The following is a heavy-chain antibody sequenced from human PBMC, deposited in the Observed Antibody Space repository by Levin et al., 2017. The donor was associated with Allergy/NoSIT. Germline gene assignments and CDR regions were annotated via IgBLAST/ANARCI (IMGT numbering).Heavy chain of an antibody. CDR1: WDSVSSNSAA. D-gene: IGHD4/OR15-4a*01. J-gene: IGHJ6*02. Sequence: SPTLSLPCAISWDSVSSNSAAWNWIRQSPSRGLEWLGRTYYRSKWYNDYAVSVKSRITINPDTSKNQFSLQLNSVTPEDTAVYYCARELTIPLGYGMDVWGQGTTVTVSS. CDR3: ARELTIPLGYGMDV. V-gene: IGHV6-1*01. CDR2: TYYRSKWYN.